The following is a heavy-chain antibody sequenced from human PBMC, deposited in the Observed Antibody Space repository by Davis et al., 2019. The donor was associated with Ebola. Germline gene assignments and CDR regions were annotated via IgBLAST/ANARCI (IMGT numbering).Heavy chain of an antibody. CDR1: GGSVSSGSYY. V-gene: IGHV4-61*01. J-gene: IGHJ3*02. D-gene: IGHD2-2*01. Sequence: PSETLSLTCTVSGGSVSSGSYYWSWIRQPPGKGLEWIGYIYYSGSTNYNPSLKSRVTISVDTSKNQFSLKLSSVTAADTAVYYCAREGIVVVPAANDAFDIWGQGTMVTVSS. CDR3: AREGIVVVPAANDAFDI. CDR2: IYYSGST.